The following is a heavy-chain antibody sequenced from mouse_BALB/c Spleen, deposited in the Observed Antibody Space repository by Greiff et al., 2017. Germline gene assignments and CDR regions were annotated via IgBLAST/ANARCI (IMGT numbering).Heavy chain of an antibody. D-gene: IGHD2-1*01. J-gene: IGHJ3*01. CDR1: GDSITRGY. CDR2: ISYSGST. V-gene: IGHV3-8*02. Sequence: EVKLEESGPSLVKPSQTLSLTCSVTGDSITRGYWNWIRKFPGNKLEYMGYISYSGSTYYNPSLKSRISITRDTSKNQYYLQLNSVTTEDTATYYCASPLYGNYTPWFAYWGQGTLVTVSA. CDR3: ASPLYGNYTPWFAY.